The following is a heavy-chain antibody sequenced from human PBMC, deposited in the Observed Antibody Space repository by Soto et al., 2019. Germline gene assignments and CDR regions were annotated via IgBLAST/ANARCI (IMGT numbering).Heavy chain of an antibody. D-gene: IGHD3-22*01. J-gene: IGHJ3*02. CDR2: IIPIFGTA. V-gene: IGHV1-69*12. CDR1: GGTFSSYA. CDR3: ARDPPYYYDSSGPAIGAFDI. Sequence: QVQLVQSGAEVKKPGSSVKVSCKASGGTFSSYAISWVRQAPGQGLEWMGGIIPIFGTANYAQKFQGRVTITADESTSTAYMELSSLRSEDTAVYYCARDPPYYYDSSGPAIGAFDIWGQGTMVTVSS.